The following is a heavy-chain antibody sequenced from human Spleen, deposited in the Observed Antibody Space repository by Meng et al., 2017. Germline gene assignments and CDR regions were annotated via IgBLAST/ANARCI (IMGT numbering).Heavy chain of an antibody. J-gene: IGHJ4*02. CDR1: GFIFRDHY. D-gene: IGHD3-22*01. Sequence: SLMISYATSGFIFRDHYIDWVRQAPGKGLEWVGRSRNRARSYATEYAASVKGRFTVSRDDSKNSLYLQMNSLKTEDTAVYYCARVASGGYNYFDHWVQGTLVTVSS. V-gene: IGHV3-72*01. CDR2: SRNRARSYAT. CDR3: ARVASGGYNYFDH.